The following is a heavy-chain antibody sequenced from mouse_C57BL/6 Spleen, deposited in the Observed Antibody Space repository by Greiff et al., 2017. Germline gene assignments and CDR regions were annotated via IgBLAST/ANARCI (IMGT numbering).Heavy chain of an antibody. CDR2: ILPGSGST. V-gene: IGHV1-9*01. Sequence: QVQLQQSGAELMKPGASVKLSCKATGYTFTGYWIEWVKQRPGHGLEWIGEILPGSGSTNYNEKFKGKATFTADPSSNTAYMQLSSLTTEDSAIYYCARDGYGYARFAYWGQGTLVTVSA. J-gene: IGHJ3*01. CDR1: GYTFTGYW. D-gene: IGHD2-2*01. CDR3: ARDGYGYARFAY.